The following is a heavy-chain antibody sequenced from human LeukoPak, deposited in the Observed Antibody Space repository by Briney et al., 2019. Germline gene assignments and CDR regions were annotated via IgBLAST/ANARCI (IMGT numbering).Heavy chain of an antibody. CDR3: ARSNQADDY. D-gene: IGHD1-14*01. V-gene: IGHV3-74*01. J-gene: IGHJ4*02. Sequence: GGSLRLSCAASGFTFSSYWMHWVRQVPGKGLVWVARINPGGSSITYADSVKGRFTISRDNAKNTLYLQIDSLRAEDTGVYYCARSNQADDYWGQGTLVAVSS. CDR2: INPGGSSI. CDR1: GFTFSSYW.